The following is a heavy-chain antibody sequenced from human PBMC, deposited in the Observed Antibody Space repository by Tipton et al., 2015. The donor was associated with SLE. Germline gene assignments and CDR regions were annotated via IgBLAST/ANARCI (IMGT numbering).Heavy chain of an antibody. V-gene: IGHV4-61*02. CDR2: IYSSGST. J-gene: IGHJ6*03. CDR3: AREPVYYYYYMDV. Sequence: TLSLTCTVSGGSISSGSYYWSWIRQPAGKGLEWVGRIYSSGSTNYNPSLKSRVTLSIDTSKNRFSLKLSSVTAADTAVYYCAREPVYYYYYMDVWGKGTTVTVSS. CDR1: GGSISSGSYY.